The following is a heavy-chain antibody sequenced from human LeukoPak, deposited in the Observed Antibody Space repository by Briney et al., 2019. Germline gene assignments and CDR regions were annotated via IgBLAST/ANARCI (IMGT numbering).Heavy chain of an antibody. CDR2: ISGTGGAT. CDR1: GFSFGNYA. Sequence: GGSLRLSCAASGFSFGNYAMSWVRQAPGKGLQWVSQISGTGGATWYAGFARDRFTISRDNSKKTLYLQMSGLRVEDTAMYYCVKDPRDTYGTNWFVSWGQGTLLIVSS. V-gene: IGHV3-23*01. D-gene: IGHD2-21*01. CDR3: VKDPRDTYGTNWFVS. J-gene: IGHJ5*01.